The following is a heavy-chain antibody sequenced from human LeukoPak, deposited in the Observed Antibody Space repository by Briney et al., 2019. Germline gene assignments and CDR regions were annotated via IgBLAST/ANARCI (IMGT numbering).Heavy chain of an antibody. Sequence: PSETLSLTCAVSGGSISSGGYSWSWIRQPPGKGLEWIGYIYHSGSTYYNPSLKSRVTISVDRSKNQFSLKLSSVTAADTAVYYCARASLPGYYGSGSSPGSSRSGAFDIWGQGTMVTVSS. CDR3: ARASLPGYYGSGSSPGSSRSGAFDI. CDR2: IYHSGST. D-gene: IGHD3-10*01. V-gene: IGHV4-30-2*01. CDR1: GGSISSGGYS. J-gene: IGHJ3*02.